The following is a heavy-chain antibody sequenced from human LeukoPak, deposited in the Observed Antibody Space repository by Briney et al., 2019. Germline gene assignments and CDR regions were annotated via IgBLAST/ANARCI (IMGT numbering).Heavy chain of an antibody. CDR2: IYYSGST. V-gene: IGHV4-39*07. J-gene: IGHJ4*02. D-gene: IGHD2-2*01. Sequence: SETLSLTCTVSGGSNSSSNYYWGWIRQPPGKGLEWIESIYYSGSTYYNPSLKSRVTISVDTSKNQFSLKLSSVTAADTAICSCARGGYCSSTSCHLGPFDYWGQGTLVTVSS. CDR3: ARGGYCSSTSCHLGPFDY. CDR1: GGSNSSSNYY.